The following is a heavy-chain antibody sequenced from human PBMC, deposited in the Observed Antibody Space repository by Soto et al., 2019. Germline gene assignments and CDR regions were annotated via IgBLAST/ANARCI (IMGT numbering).Heavy chain of an antibody. Sequence: PGGSLRLSCAASGFTFSSHEMNWVRQAPGKGLEWISYISGSGNITYYADSVKGRFTISRDNAQKSLYLQMNSLRVEDTAVYYCASGGVYWGQGTMVTVS. V-gene: IGHV3-48*03. D-gene: IGHD2-8*01. CDR1: GFTFSSHE. CDR2: ISGSGNIT. J-gene: IGHJ4*02. CDR3: ASGGVY.